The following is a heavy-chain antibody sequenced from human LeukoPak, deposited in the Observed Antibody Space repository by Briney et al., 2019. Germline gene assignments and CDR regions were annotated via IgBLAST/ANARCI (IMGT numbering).Heavy chain of an antibody. D-gene: IGHD4-17*01. CDR1: GGSISSYY. Sequence: SETLSLTCTVSGGSISSYYWSWIRQPPGKGLEWIGYIYYSGSTNYNPSLKSRVTISVDTSKNQFSLKLSSVTAADTAVYYCARWGQTTVTTSNNWFDPWGQGTLVTVSS. V-gene: IGHV4-59*08. J-gene: IGHJ5*02. CDR3: ARWGQTTVTTSNNWFDP. CDR2: IYYSGST.